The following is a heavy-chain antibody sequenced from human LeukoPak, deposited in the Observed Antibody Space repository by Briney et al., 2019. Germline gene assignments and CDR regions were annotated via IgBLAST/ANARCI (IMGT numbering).Heavy chain of an antibody. CDR2: IWYDGSNK. CDR1: GFTFSSYG. V-gene: IGHV3-33*01. Sequence: GGSLRLSCAASGFTFSSYGMHWVRQAPGKGLEWVAVIWYDGSNKYYADSVKGRFPISRDNSKNTLYLQMNSLRAEDTAVYYCARDGYCSSTSCFDYWGQGTLVTVSS. CDR3: ARDGYCSSTSCFDY. D-gene: IGHD2-2*03. J-gene: IGHJ4*02.